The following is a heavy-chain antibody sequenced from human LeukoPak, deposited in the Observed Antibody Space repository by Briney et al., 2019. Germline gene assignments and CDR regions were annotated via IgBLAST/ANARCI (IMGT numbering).Heavy chain of an antibody. J-gene: IGHJ5*02. CDR2: ISSTSGSDK. Sequence: GGSLRLSCAASGFTFSDYYMSWIRQALGKGLEWVSYISSTSGSDKYYADSVKGRLTISRDNAKNTLNLQMNSLRAEDTAVYYCARDLGQYYDTSDNWFDPWGQGTLVTVSS. CDR3: ARDLGQYYDTSDNWFDP. D-gene: IGHD3-22*01. V-gene: IGHV3-11*04. CDR1: GFTFSDYY.